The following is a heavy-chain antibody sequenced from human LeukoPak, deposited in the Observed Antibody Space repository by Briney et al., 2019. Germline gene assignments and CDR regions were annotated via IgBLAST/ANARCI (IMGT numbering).Heavy chain of an antibody. CDR2: FDPEDGET. CDR3: ATGGSGYDPSQLGY. J-gene: IGHJ4*02. V-gene: IGHV1-24*01. CDR1: GYTLTELS. Sequence: ASVKVSCKVSGYTLTELSMHWVRQAPGKGLEWMGGFDPEDGETIYAQKFQGRVTMTEDTSTDTAYMELSSLRSEDTAVYYCATGGSGYDPSQLGYWGQGTLVTVSS. D-gene: IGHD5-12*01.